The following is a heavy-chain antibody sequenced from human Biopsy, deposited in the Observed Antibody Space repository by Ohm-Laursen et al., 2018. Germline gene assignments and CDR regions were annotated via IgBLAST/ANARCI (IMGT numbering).Heavy chain of an antibody. J-gene: IGHJ4*02. CDR1: GFTFSSYA. Sequence: SLRLSCAASGFTFSSYAMTWFRQAPGKGLEWVSTISGNSDIIYDTDSAKGRFTISRDNSKNTLYLQMNSLRADDTAVYYCALAAAQTVTHFGYWGQGTLVTVSS. CDR2: ISGNSDII. D-gene: IGHD4-17*01. V-gene: IGHV3-23*01. CDR3: ALAAAQTVTHFGY.